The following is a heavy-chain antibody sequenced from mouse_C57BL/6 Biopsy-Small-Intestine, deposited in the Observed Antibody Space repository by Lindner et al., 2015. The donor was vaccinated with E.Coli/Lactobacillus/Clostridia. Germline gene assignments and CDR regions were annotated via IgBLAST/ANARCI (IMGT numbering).Heavy chain of an antibody. CDR2: IYPRSGNT. D-gene: IGHD1-1*01. CDR3: ARSYYGSSYPYAMDY. V-gene: IGHV1-81*01. CDR1: GYTFTSYG. J-gene: IGHJ4*01. Sequence: VQLQESGAELARPGASVKLSYKASGYTFTSYGISWVKQRTGQGLEWIGEIYPRSGNTYYNEKFKGKATLTADKSSSTAYMELRSLTSEDSAVYFCARSYYGSSYPYAMDYWGQGTSVTVSS.